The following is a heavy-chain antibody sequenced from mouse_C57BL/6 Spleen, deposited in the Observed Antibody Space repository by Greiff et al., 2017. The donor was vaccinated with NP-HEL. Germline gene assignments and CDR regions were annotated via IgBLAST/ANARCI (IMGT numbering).Heavy chain of an antibody. CDR3: ARGGYYGSSSFDY. CDR1: GYSFTGYY. V-gene: IGHV1-42*01. D-gene: IGHD1-1*01. J-gene: IGHJ2*01. CDR2: INPSTGGT. Sequence: VQLQQSGPELVKPGASVKISCKASGYSFTGYYMNWVKQSPEKSLEWIGEINPSTGGTTYNQKFKAKATLTVDKSSSTAYMQLKSLTSEDSAVYYCARGGYYGSSSFDYWGQGTTLTVSS.